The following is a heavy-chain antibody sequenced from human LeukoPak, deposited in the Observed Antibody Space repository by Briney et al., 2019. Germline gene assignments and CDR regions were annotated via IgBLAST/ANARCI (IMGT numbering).Heavy chain of an antibody. J-gene: IGHJ4*02. CDR1: GFTFSSYG. V-gene: IGHV3-30*03. CDR2: ISYDGSTK. CDR3: ARGGIAARFAY. D-gene: IGHD6-6*01. Sequence: GGSLRLSCAASGFTFSSYGMHWVRQAPGKGLEWVAVISYDGSTKYYADSVKGRFTISRDNAKNSLYLQMNSLRVEDTAVYYCARGGIAARFAYWGQGTLVIVSS.